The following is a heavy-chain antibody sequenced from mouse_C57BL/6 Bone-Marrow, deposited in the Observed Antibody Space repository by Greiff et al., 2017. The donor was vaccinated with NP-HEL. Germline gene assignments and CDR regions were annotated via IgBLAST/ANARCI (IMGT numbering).Heavy chain of an antibody. D-gene: IGHD2-4*01. J-gene: IGHJ4*01. CDR1: GYTFTSYW. V-gene: IGHV1-64*01. CDR2: IHPNSGST. Sequence: QVQLQQPGAELVKPGASVKLSCKASGYTFTSYWMHWVKQRPGQGLEWIGMIHPNSGSTNYNEKFKGKATLTVDKSSSTAYMQLSSLTSEDSAVYYCARLITPYYYAMDYWGQGTSVTVSS. CDR3: ARLITPYYYAMDY.